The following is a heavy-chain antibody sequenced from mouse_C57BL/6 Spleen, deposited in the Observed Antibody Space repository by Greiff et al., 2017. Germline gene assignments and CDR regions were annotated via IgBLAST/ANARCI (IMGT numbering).Heavy chain of an antibody. J-gene: IGHJ4*01. D-gene: IGHD3-2*02. V-gene: IGHV5-17*01. CDR1: GFTFSDYG. Sequence: EVKLMESGGGLVKPGGSLKLSCAASGFTFSDYGMHWVRQAPEKGLEWVAYISSGSSTIYYADTVKGRFTISRNNAKNTLFLQMTSLRSEDTAMYYCARGRLRLRNYYAMGYWGQGTSVTVSS. CDR2: ISSGSSTI. CDR3: ARGRLRLRNYYAMGY.